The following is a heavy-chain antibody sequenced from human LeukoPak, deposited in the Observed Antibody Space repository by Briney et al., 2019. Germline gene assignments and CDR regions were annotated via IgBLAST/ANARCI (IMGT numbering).Heavy chain of an antibody. CDR1: GFSLSTSGMC. Sequence: ESGPTLVNPTQTLRLTCTFSGFSLSTSGMCVNWIRQPPGKALEWLARIDWDDDKYFSTSLRTRLTISKDTSKNQVVLTMTNMDPVDTATYYCVRLRTVITHDAIDIWGPGTMVTVSS. D-gene: IGHD4-23*01. J-gene: IGHJ3*02. CDR2: IDWDDDK. V-gene: IGHV2-70*11. CDR3: VRLRTVITHDAIDI.